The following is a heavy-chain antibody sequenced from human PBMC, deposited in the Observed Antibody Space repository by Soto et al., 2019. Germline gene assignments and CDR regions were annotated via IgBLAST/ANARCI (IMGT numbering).Heavy chain of an antibody. CDR1: GGSVSSGSYY. J-gene: IGHJ5*02. D-gene: IGHD6-6*01. CDR2: IYYSGST. V-gene: IGHV4-61*01. Sequence: QVQLQESGPGLVKPSETLSLTCTVSGGSVSSGSYYWSWIRQPPGKGLEWIGYIYYSGSTNYNPSLKSRVTISVDTSKNQFSLKLSSVTAADTAVYYCARDESSSSRVYWFDPWGQGTLVTVSS. CDR3: ARDESSSSRVYWFDP.